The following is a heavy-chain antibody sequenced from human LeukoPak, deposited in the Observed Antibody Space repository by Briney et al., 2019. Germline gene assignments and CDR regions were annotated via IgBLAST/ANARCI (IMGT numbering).Heavy chain of an antibody. D-gene: IGHD6-19*01. CDR1: GYTLTELS. J-gene: IGHJ4*02. CDR2: FDPEDGET. CDR3: AREWGAYSSGWDGIDY. Sequence: ASVKVSCKVSGYTLTELSMHWVRQAPGKGLEWMGGFDPEDGETIYAQKFQGRVTMTEDTSTDTAYMELRSLRSDDTAVYYCAREWGAYSSGWDGIDYWGQGTLVTVSS. V-gene: IGHV1-24*01.